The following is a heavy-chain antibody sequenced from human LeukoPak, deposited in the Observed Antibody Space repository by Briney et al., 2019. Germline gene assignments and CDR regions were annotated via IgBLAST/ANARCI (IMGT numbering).Heavy chain of an antibody. V-gene: IGHV1-46*01. CDR1: TYTFTSYY. D-gene: IGHD3-22*01. CDR3: ATSMIGYGMDV. Sequence: ASVTVSCTASTYTFTSYYMHWVRQPPGQGLEWMGIINPSGGSTSYAQKFQGRVTMTRDTSTSTVYMELSSLRSEDTAVYYCATSMIGYGMDVWGQGTTVTVSS. CDR2: INPSGGST. J-gene: IGHJ6*02.